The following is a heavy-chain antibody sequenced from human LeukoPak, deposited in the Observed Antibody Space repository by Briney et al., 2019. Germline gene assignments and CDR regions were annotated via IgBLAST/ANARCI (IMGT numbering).Heavy chain of an antibody. CDR3: ASKTPTLYCSSTSCYKYYVDY. Sequence: PSETLSLTCAVSGYSISSGYYWGWIRQHPGKGLEWIGSIYHSGSTYYNPSLKSRVTISVDTSKNQFSLKLSSVTAADTAVYYCASKTPTLYCSSTSCYKYYVDYWGQGTLVTVSS. CDR1: GYSISSGYY. J-gene: IGHJ4*02. V-gene: IGHV4-38-2*01. CDR2: IYHSGST. D-gene: IGHD2-2*02.